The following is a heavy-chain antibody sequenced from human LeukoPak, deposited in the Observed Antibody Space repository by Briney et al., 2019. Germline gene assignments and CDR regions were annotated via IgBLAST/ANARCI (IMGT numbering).Heavy chain of an antibody. CDR1: GGSFSGYY. D-gene: IGHD5-18*01. Sequence: SETLSLTCAVYGGSFSGYYWSWIRQPPGKGLEWIGEINHSGSTNYNPSLKSRVTISVDTSKNQFSLKLSSVTAADTAVYYCARRRRTAMVNRPFDCWGQGTLVTVSS. CDR3: ARRRRTAMVNRPFDC. V-gene: IGHV4-34*01. J-gene: IGHJ4*02. CDR2: INHSGST.